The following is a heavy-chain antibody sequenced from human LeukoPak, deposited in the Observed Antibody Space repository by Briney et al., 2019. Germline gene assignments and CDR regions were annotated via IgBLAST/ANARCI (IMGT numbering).Heavy chain of an antibody. D-gene: IGHD3-10*01. CDR2: ISACDSAYNGNT. V-gene: IGHV1-18*01. CDR3: ARGRGTTMVRGVITNYFDL. CDR1: GYTFINYG. J-gene: IGHJ2*01. Sequence: ASVKVSCKASGYTFINYGITWVRQAPGQGLEWMGWISACDSAYNGNTHYAQKLQGRVTMTTDTSTNTGYMELRSLRSDDTAVYYCARGRGTTMVRGVITNYFDLWGRGSLVTVSS.